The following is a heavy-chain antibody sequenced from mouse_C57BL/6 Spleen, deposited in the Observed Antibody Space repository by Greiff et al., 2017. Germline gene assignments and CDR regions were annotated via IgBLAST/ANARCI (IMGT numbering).Heavy chain of an antibody. V-gene: IGHV5-16*01. D-gene: IGHD1-1*01. CDR3: ARETPCITTVVDYWDFDV. Sequence: EVKLEESEGGLVQPGSSMKLSCTASGFTFSDYYMAWVRQVPEKGLEWVANINYDGSSTYYLDSLKSRFIISRDNAKNILYLQMSRLKSEDTATYYCARETPCITTVVDYWDFDVWGTGTTVTVSS. CDR1: GFTFSDYY. J-gene: IGHJ1*03. CDR2: INYDGSST.